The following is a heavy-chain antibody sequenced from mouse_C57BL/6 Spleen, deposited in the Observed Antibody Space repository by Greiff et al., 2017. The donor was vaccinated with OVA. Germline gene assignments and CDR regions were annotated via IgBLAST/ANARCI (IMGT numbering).Heavy chain of an antibody. CDR2: IDPSDSYT. CDR1: GYTFTSYW. D-gene: IGHD4-1*01. J-gene: IGHJ4*01. CDR3: ARKGTGTGDYYAMDY. V-gene: IGHV1-50*01. Sequence: QVQLQQPGAELVKPGASVKLSCKASGYTFTSYWMQWVKQRPGQGLEWIGEIDPSDSYTNYNQKFKGKATLTVDTSSSTAYMQPSSLTSEDSAVYYCARKGTGTGDYYAMDYWGQGTSVTVSS.